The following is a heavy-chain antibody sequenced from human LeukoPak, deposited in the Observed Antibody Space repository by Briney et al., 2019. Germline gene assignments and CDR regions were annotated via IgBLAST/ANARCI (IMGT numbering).Heavy chain of an antibody. CDR3: ARAIAVAGTPHDY. V-gene: IGHV1-46*01. D-gene: IGHD6-19*01. CDR1: GYTFTSYY. J-gene: IGHJ4*02. CDR2: INPSGGST. Sequence: ASVKVSCKASGYTFTSYYMHWVRQAPGQGLEWMGIINPSGGSTSYAQKFQGRVTMTRDTSTSTVYMELSRLRSDDTAVYYCARAIAVAGTPHDYWGQGTLVTVSS.